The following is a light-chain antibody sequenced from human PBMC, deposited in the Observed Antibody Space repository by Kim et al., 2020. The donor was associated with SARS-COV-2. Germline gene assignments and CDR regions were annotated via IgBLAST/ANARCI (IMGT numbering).Light chain of an antibody. CDR2: EDS. Sequence: TVSRTRNSAGIASNHMQRYLQRPGSTPTTVIYEDSLRASGVPDRFSGSIDNSSNSTSLTISGLKTEDEADYYCQSYDSRFWVFGGGTQLTVL. CDR1: SAGIASNH. CDR3: QSYDSRFWV. V-gene: IGLV6-57*01. J-gene: IGLJ3*02.